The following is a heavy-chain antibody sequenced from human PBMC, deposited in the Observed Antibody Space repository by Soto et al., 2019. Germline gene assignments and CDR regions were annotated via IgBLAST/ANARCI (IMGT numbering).Heavy chain of an antibody. D-gene: IGHD4-17*01. Sequence: PSETLSLTCTVSGGSISSYYWSWIRQPPGKGLEWIGYTYYSGSTNYNPSLKSRVTISVDTSKNQFSLKLSSVTAADTAVYYCARVALTTVIDQYFDYWGQGTLVTVSS. J-gene: IGHJ4*02. V-gene: IGHV4-59*12. CDR3: ARVALTTVIDQYFDY. CDR1: GGSISSYY. CDR2: TYYSGST.